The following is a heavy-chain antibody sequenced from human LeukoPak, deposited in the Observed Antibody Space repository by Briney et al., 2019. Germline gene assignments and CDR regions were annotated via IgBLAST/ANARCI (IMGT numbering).Heavy chain of an antibody. Sequence: AGGSLRLSCAASGFTFSSYSTNWVRQAPGKGLEWVSHISSSSSTIYYADSVKGRFTFSRDNAKNSLYLQMNSLRVEDTAVYYCARVEEATTFNPWGQGTLVTVSS. V-gene: IGHV3-48*01. D-gene: IGHD1-1*01. CDR1: GFTFSSYS. CDR2: ISSSSSTI. J-gene: IGHJ5*02. CDR3: ARVEEATTFNP.